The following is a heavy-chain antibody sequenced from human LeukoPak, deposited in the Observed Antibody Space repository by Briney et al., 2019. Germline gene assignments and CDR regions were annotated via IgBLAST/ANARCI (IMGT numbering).Heavy chain of an antibody. J-gene: IGHJ4*02. D-gene: IGHD2-2*01. Sequence: PGGSLRLSCAASGFTFSSYAMHWVRQAPGKGLEWVAVISYDGSNKYYADSVKGRFTISRDNSKNTLYLQMNSLRAEDTAVYYCARDLRAHIVVVPAAIYWGQGTLVTVSS. CDR1: GFTFSSYA. CDR3: ARDLRAHIVVVPAAIY. V-gene: IGHV3-30-3*01. CDR2: ISYDGSNK.